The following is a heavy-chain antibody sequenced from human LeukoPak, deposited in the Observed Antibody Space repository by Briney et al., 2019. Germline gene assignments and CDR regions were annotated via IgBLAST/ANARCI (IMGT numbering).Heavy chain of an antibody. V-gene: IGHV3-23*01. CDR2: ISGGSVNT. D-gene: IGHD3-22*01. CDR3: AKGGRGSSGYYPFDY. Sequence: GGSLRLSCAASGFTFSSFAMSWGRQAPGKGLEWVSSISGGSVNTYYADSVKGRFTISRDNSKNTLYLQMNTLRAEDTAVYYCAKGGRGSSGYYPFDYWGQGALVTVSS. CDR1: GFTFSSFA. J-gene: IGHJ4*02.